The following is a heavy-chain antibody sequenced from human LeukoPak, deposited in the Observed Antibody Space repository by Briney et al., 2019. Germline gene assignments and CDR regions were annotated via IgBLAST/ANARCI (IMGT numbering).Heavy chain of an antibody. D-gene: IGHD3-10*01. V-gene: IGHV3-21*01. J-gene: IGHJ4*02. Sequence: GGSLRLSCAASGFTFDTYNFNWVRQAPGKGLEWVATIRSYSSYIHYADSVKGRFIISRDNAKKSLSLQMNSLRAEDTAVYYCARVYQGVSLFDGIDYWGQGTLVTVSS. CDR1: GFTFDTYN. CDR2: IRSYSSYI. CDR3: ARVYQGVSLFDGIDY.